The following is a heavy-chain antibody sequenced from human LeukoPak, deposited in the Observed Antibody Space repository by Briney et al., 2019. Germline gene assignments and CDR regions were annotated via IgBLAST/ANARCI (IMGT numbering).Heavy chain of an antibody. CDR2: IYPGDSHT. V-gene: IGHV5-51*01. D-gene: IGHD3-22*01. CDR1: GSNFATYW. CDR3: ARQTSFGYHDY. J-gene: IGHJ4*02. Sequence: GESLQISCQGSGSNFATYWIAWVRQLPGKGLEWMGIIYPGDSHTIYSPSFQGQVTLSADKSFSTAYLQWNSLRATDTAMYYCARQTSFGYHDYWGQGTLVTVSS.